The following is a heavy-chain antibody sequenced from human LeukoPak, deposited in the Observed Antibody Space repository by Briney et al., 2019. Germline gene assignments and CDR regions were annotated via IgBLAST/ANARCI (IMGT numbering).Heavy chain of an antibody. CDR1: GYTFTGYY. Sequence: ASVTVSCKASGYTFTGYYMHWVRQAPGQGLEWMGWINPNSGGTNYAQKFQGRVTMTRDTSISTAYMELSRLRSDDTAVYYCAKELELRPYYFDYWGQGTLVTVSS. CDR2: INPNSGGT. D-gene: IGHD1-7*01. J-gene: IGHJ4*02. CDR3: AKELELRPYYFDY. V-gene: IGHV1-2*02.